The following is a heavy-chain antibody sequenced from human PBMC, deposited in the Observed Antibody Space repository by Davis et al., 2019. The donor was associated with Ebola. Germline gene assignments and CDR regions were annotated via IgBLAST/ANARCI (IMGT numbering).Heavy chain of an antibody. Sequence: PGGSLRLSCAASGFTFGDYWMTWVRQAPGKGLEWVAAVSRKGGSYYADSVKGRFTVYRDTAKDTLFLQMDSLRGEDTAVYYCAKEMEVTKPYDHWGQGTLVSVSS. V-gene: IGHV3-23*01. D-gene: IGHD2-21*02. J-gene: IGHJ5*02. CDR2: VSRKGGS. CDR1: GFTFGDYW. CDR3: AKEMEVTKPYDH.